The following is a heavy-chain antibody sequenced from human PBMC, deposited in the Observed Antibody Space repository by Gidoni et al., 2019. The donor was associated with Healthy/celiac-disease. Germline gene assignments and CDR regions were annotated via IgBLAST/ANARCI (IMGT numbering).Heavy chain of an antibody. CDR2: ISGSGDFT. Sequence: EVQLLESGGGLVQPGGSLRLCCAASAFHFSSYAMSWVRQAPGKGLEWISAISGSGDFTYYADPVKGLFTISRDNSKNTLFLQMNSLRAEDTAVYYCAKESGYSYGADAFDIWGQGTMVTVSS. CDR1: AFHFSSYA. J-gene: IGHJ3*02. CDR3: AKESGYSYGADAFDI. V-gene: IGHV3-23*01. D-gene: IGHD5-18*01.